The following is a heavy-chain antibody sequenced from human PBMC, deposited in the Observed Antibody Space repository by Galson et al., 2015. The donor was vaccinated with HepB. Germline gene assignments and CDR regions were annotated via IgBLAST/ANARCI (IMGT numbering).Heavy chain of an antibody. D-gene: IGHD3-22*01. V-gene: IGHV3-30*18. Sequence: SLRLSCAASGFTFSSYGMHWVRQAPGKGLEWVAVISYDGSNKYYADSVKGRFTISRDNSKNTLYLQMNSLRAEDTAVYYCAKDLEDYDSSGRFDYWGQGTLVTVSS. CDR3: AKDLEDYDSSGRFDY. CDR2: ISYDGSNK. CDR1: GFTFSSYG. J-gene: IGHJ4*02.